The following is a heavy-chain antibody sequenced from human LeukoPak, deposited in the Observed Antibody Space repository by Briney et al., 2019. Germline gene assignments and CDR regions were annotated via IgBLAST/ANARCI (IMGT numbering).Heavy chain of an antibody. J-gene: IGHJ3*02. D-gene: IGHD2-21*01. Sequence: GGSLRLSCAASVFTLSDWYMNWVRWAPGEGLDWISCIGTSSTNTHYADSVKGRFTISRDNTKNSVHLQLKNVRAEDTAVYYCARPCGGDCSFLDIWGQGTMVTVSS. V-gene: IGHV3-11*01. CDR1: VFTLSDWY. CDR2: IGTSSTNT. CDR3: ARPCGGDCSFLDI.